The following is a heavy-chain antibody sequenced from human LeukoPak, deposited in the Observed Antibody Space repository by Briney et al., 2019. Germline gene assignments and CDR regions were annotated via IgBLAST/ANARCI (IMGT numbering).Heavy chain of an antibody. V-gene: IGHV3-23*01. CDR3: ARVPYYGSGSYYHNYYYYYMDV. CDR2: ISGSATNT. Sequence: GGSLRLSCAASGFTFSTYAMSWVRQAPGKGLEWVSSISGSATNTYYADSVKGRFTISRDKSKNTLDLQMNSLRAEDTAVYYCARVPYYGSGSYYHNYYYYYMDVWGKGTTVTISS. J-gene: IGHJ6*03. D-gene: IGHD3-10*01. CDR1: GFTFSTYA.